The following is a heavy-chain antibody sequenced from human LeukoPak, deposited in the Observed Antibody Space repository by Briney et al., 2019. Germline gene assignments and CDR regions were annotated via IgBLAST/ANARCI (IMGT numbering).Heavy chain of an antibody. V-gene: IGHV3-30*02. J-gene: IGHJ4*02. D-gene: IGHD3-22*01. CDR3: AKDERGYYDSSGFFGAIDY. CDR1: GFTFNRYA. CDR2: IWYDGSNK. Sequence: PGGSLRLSCAASGFTFNRYAMHWVRQAPGKGLEWVAFIWYDGSNKYYADSVRGRFTASRDNSKNTLYLQMNSLRAEDTAVYYCAKDERGYYDSSGFFGAIDYWGQGSLVSVSS.